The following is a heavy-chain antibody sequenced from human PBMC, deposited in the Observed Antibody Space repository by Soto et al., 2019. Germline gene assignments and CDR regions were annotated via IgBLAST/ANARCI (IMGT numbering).Heavy chain of an antibody. D-gene: IGHD1-26*01. CDR3: AIEIVVTGGFDY. J-gene: IGHJ4*02. V-gene: IGHV1-69*08. CDR1: GGTFSSYT. CDR2: IIPILGIA. Sequence: QVQLVQSGAEVKKPGSSVKVSCKASGGTFSSYTISWVRQAPGQGLEWMGRIIPILGIANYAQKFQGRVTITADKSTSTAYMELSSLRSEDTAVYYCAIEIVVTGGFDYWGQGTLVTVSS.